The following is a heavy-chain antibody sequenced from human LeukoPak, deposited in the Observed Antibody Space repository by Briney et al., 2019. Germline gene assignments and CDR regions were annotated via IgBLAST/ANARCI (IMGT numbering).Heavy chain of an antibody. Sequence: PGGSLRLSCAASGFTVSSNYMSWVRQAPGKGLEWVSSISSSSSYIYYADSLKGQFTISRDNAKNSLYLQMSSLRSEDTAVYYCARNDYTYGLDYWGQGTLVTVSS. CDR2: ISSSSSYI. D-gene: IGHD5-18*01. J-gene: IGHJ4*02. CDR1: GFTVSSNY. V-gene: IGHV3-21*01. CDR3: ARNDYTYGLDY.